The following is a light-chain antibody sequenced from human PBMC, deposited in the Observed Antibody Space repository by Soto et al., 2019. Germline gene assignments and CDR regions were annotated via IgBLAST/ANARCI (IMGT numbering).Light chain of an antibody. CDR2: DAS. Sequence: EIVLTQSPATLSLSPGERATLSCRASQSVSSYLAWYQQKPGQAPRLLIYDASNRATGIPARFSGSGSGTDFTLTISSLEPEDFEVYYCQQRSNPPTFGGGTKVEIK. V-gene: IGKV3-11*01. J-gene: IGKJ4*01. CDR1: QSVSSY. CDR3: QQRSNPPT.